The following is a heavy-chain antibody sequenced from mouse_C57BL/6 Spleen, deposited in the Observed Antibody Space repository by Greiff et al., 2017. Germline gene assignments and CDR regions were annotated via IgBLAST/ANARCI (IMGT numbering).Heavy chain of an antibody. V-gene: IGHV5-6*01. CDR2: ISSGGSYT. Sequence: EVHLVESGGDLVKPGGSLKLSCAASGFTFSSYGMSWVRQTPDKRLEWVATISSGGSYTYYPDSVKGRFTISRDNAKNTLYLQMSSLKSEDTAMYYCVRHEEGYFTWFAYWGQGTLVTVSA. J-gene: IGHJ3*01. CDR1: GFTFSSYG. D-gene: IGHD2-3*01. CDR3: VRHEEGYFTWFAY.